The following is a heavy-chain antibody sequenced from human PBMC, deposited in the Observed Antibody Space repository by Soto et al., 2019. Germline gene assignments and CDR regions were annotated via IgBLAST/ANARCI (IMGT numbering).Heavy chain of an antibody. J-gene: IGHJ6*02. Sequence: SVKVSCKASGGTFSSYAISWVRQAPGQGLEWMGGIIPIFGTANYAQKFQGRVTITADESTSTAYMELSSLRSEDTAVYYCARSSPQLELRLHYYYYGMDVWGQGTTVTVSS. V-gene: IGHV1-69*13. CDR1: GGTFSSYA. CDR2: IIPIFGTA. CDR3: ARSSPQLELRLHYYYYGMDV. D-gene: IGHD1-7*01.